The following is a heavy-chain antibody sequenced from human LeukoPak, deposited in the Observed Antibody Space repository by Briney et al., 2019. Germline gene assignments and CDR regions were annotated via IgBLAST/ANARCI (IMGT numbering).Heavy chain of an antibody. D-gene: IGHD5-24*01. CDR3: AAGMATTSRAFDI. CDR1: GGSFSGYY. CDR2: IYHSGST. V-gene: IGHV4-34*01. Sequence: SETLSLTCAVYGGSFSGYYWSWIRQPPGKGLEWIGEIYHSGSTNYNPSLKSRVTISVDKSKNQFSLKLSSVTAADTAVYYCAAGMATTSRAFDIWGQGTMVTVSS. J-gene: IGHJ3*02.